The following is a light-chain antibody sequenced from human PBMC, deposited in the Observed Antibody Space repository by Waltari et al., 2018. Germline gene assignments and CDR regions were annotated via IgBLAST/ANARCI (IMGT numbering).Light chain of an antibody. Sequence: QSALPQPPSASGPPGQAVTISCTGTSRDVGGYHFFPWYQHHPGKAPRLIIYEVSERPSGVPDRFSGSKSGNTASLTVSGLQAEDEADYYCSSYVANNNPVFGGGTKLTVL. CDR2: EVS. V-gene: IGLV2-8*01. CDR3: SSYVANNNPV. CDR1: SRDVGGYHF. J-gene: IGLJ2*01.